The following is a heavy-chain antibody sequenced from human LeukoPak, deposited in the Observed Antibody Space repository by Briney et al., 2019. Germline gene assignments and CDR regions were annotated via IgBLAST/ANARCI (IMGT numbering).Heavy chain of an antibody. CDR3: ARGAGDYYDSSGYDAFDI. D-gene: IGHD3-22*01. CDR2: ISYDGSNK. CDR1: GFTFSSYA. Sequence: PGRSLRLSCAASGFTFSSYAMHWVRQAPGKGLEWVAVISYDGSNKYYADSVKGRFTISRDNPKNTLYLQMNSLRAEDTAVYYCARGAGDYYDSSGYDAFDIWGQGTMVTVSS. J-gene: IGHJ3*02. V-gene: IGHV3-30-3*01.